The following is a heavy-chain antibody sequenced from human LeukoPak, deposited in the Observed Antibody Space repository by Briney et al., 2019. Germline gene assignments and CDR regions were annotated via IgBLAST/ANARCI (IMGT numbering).Heavy chain of an antibody. Sequence: PSETLSLTCGVSGGSITQTNYWTWVRQRPGKGLEWIGEVNLQGSTNYNPSLMGRVAISVDKSENHVSLQLTSVTAADTAVYYCAREGGPYRPLDYSGQGTLLAASS. J-gene: IGHJ4*02. CDR2: VNLQGST. V-gene: IGHV4-4*02. CDR3: AREGGPYRPLDY. CDR1: GGSITQTNY.